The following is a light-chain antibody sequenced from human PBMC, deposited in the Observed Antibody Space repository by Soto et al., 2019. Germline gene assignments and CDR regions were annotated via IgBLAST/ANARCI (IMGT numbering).Light chain of an antibody. CDR3: MQALQTLWT. Sequence: DIVMTQSPLSLPVTPGEPASISCRSSQSLLHSNGYNYSDWYLQKPGQSPQLLIYLGFNRASGVPDRFSGSGSGTDFTLKISRVEAEDVGVYYCMQALQTLWTFGQGTKVEIK. V-gene: IGKV2-28*01. CDR2: LGF. J-gene: IGKJ1*01. CDR1: QSLLHSNGYNY.